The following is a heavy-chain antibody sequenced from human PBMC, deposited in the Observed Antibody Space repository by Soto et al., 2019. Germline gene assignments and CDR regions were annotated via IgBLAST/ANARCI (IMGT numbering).Heavy chain of an antibody. Sequence: GASVKRCSKASGYSFTSYGSSWVRHTPGQGLEWMGWISAYNGNTNYAQKLKGRVTMTTDTSTSTAYMELRSLRSDDTAVYYCARDQLKSGDHWFDPWGQGTLVTVSS. CDR3: ARDQLKSGDHWFDP. CDR1: GYSFTSYG. V-gene: IGHV1-18*01. D-gene: IGHD2-2*01. CDR2: ISAYNGNT. J-gene: IGHJ5*02.